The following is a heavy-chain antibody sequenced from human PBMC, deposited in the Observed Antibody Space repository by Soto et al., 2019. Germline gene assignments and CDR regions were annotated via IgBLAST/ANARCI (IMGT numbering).Heavy chain of an antibody. CDR2: IAHDGHT. V-gene: IGHV4-4*02. CDR1: GGAITTSVW. D-gene: IGHD1-26*01. CDR3: AGGRDYDY. J-gene: IGHJ4*02. Sequence: QLTESGPGLVRRSGTLSLTCAVSGGAITTSVWGTWVRQFPGRGLEWIGEIAHDGHTNYNPSLSGRVTVSVDLSNSQFSLNVASVNAADKAVYFFAGGRDYDYWGQVTLVTVSS.